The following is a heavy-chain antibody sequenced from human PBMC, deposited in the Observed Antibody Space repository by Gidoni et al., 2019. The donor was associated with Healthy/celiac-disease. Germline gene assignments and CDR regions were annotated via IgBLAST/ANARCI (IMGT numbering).Heavy chain of an antibody. Sequence: QVQLQQWGAGLLKPSETLSLTCAVYGGSFSGYYWSWIRQPPGKGLEWIGEINHSGSTNYNPSLKSRVTISVDTPKNQFSLKLSSVTAADTAVYYCARGCSGGSCSVDYWGQGTLVTVSS. CDR3: ARGCSGGSCSVDY. CDR1: GGSFSGYY. J-gene: IGHJ4*02. V-gene: IGHV4-34*01. CDR2: INHSGST. D-gene: IGHD2-15*01.